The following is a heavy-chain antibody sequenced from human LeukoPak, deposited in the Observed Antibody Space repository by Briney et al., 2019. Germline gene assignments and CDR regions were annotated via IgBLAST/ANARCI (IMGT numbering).Heavy chain of an antibody. Sequence: GRSLRLSCAASGFTFSSYGIHWVRQAPGKGLEWVAVISYDGSNKYYADSVKGRFTISRDNSKSTLYLQMNSLRAEDTAVYYCAKETISSSWSYYYYYGMDVWGQGTTVTVSS. CDR2: ISYDGSNK. CDR1: GFTFSSYG. J-gene: IGHJ6*02. CDR3: AKETISSSWSYYYYYGMDV. D-gene: IGHD6-13*01. V-gene: IGHV3-30*18.